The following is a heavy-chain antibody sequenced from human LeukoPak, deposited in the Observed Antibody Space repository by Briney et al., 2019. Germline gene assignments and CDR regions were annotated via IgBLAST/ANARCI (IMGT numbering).Heavy chain of an antibody. V-gene: IGHV3-74*01. CDR3: ASASSHRIAAGGDY. D-gene: IGHD6-13*01. CDR2: INSDGSAR. Sequence: GGSLRLSCAASGFTFSNYWMHWVRQAPGKGLVWVSRINSDGSARSHADSVKGRFTISRDNAKKTLYLQTTSLRTEDTAVYYCASASSHRIAAGGDYWGQGILVTVSS. CDR1: GFTFSNYW. J-gene: IGHJ4*02.